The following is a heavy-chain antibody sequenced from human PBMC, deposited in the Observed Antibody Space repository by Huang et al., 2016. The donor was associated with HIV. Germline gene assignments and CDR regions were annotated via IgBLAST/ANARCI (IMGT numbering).Heavy chain of an antibody. Sequence: QVRLVQSGAEMKKPWSSVRLSCKASGGTFSTYAFSWVRQAPGQGLEWMGGIIPIFGTTKYAQRFQGRVRITADYSTSTAYMELSSRRSEDTAVYYCGRGAGRGYYYMDVWGNGTPVIVSS. CDR2: IIPIFGTT. D-gene: IGHD3-10*01. V-gene: IGHV1-69*13. J-gene: IGHJ6*03. CDR3: GRGAGRGYYYMDV. CDR1: GGTFSTYA.